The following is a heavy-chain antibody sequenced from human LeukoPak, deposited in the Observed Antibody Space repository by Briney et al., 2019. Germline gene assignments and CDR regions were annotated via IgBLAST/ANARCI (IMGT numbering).Heavy chain of an antibody. CDR1: GFTFSNYG. J-gene: IGHJ4*02. D-gene: IGHD3-10*01. V-gene: IGHV3-33*06. CDR3: AKVTYGSGTYGAFDY. Sequence: PGGSLRLSCAASGFTFSNYGMHWVRQAPGQGLEWVAAIWPDGINKDYADSVRGRFTISRDNSKNTLYLQMNSLRAEDTAVYYCAKVTYGSGTYGAFDYWGQGTLVTVSS. CDR2: IWPDGINK.